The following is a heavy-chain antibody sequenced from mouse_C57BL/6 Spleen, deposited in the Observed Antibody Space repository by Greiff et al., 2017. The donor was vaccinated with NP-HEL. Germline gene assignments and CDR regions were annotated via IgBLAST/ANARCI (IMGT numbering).Heavy chain of an antibody. V-gene: IGHV5-9*01. J-gene: IGHJ1*03. CDR2: ISGGGGNT. D-gene: IGHD1-1*01. Sequence: EVQLVESGGGLVKPGGSLKLSCAASGFTFSSYTMSWVRQTPEKRLEWVATISGGGGNTYYPDSVKGRFTISRDNAKNTLYLQMSSLRSEDTALYYCARQCYGSSPDWYFDVWGTGTTVTVSS. CDR1: GFTFSSYT. CDR3: ARQCYGSSPDWYFDV.